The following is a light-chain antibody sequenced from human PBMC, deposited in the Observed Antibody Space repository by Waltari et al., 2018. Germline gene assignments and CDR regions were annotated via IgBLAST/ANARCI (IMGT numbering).Light chain of an antibody. CDR3: QQYATSTRT. J-gene: IGKJ1*01. Sequence: EIVLTPSPGTLSLSPGERATLSCRASQRVTSNYLAWYQQKPGQSPRLLIYGASSRAAGISDKFSGSGSGTEFTLTISRLEPEDFAVYYCQQYATSTRTFGQGTKVE. CDR2: GAS. CDR1: QRVTSNY. V-gene: IGKV3-20*01.